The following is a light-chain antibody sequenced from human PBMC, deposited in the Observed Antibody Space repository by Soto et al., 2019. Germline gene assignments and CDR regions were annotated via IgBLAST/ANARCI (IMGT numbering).Light chain of an antibody. CDR3: GTWDSSLSAVV. CDR1: SSNIGNDY. V-gene: IGLV1-51*01. Sequence: QSVLTQPPSVSAAPGQKVTISCSGSSSNIGNDYVSWYQHLPGTAPKLLIYDSNKRPSGIPDRFSGSKSGTSATLGITGLQTGDEADYYCGTWDSSLSAVVFGGGIKLTVL. J-gene: IGLJ2*01. CDR2: DSN.